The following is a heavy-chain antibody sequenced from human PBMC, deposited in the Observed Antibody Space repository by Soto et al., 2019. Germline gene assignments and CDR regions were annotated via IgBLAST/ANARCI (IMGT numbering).Heavy chain of an antibody. CDR2: ISGSGGST. D-gene: IGHD2-2*01. J-gene: IGHJ4*02. Sequence: GGSLRLSCAASGFTFSSYAMSWVRQAPGKGLEWVSAISGSGGSTYYADSVKGRFTISRDNSKNTLYLQMNSLRAEDTAVYYCAKVETGDIVVVPAVPRAYYFDYWGQGTLVTVSS. CDR3: AKVETGDIVVVPAVPRAYYFDY. V-gene: IGHV3-23*01. CDR1: GFTFSSYA.